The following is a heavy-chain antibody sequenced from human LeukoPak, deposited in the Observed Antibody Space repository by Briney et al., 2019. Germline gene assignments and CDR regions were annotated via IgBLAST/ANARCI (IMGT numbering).Heavy chain of an antibody. Sequence: ASVKVSCKVSGYTLTELSMHWVRQAPGKGLEWMGGFDPEDGETIYAQKFQGRVTMTEDTSTDTAYMELSSLRSEDTAVYYCATDPTRRPGDFWSGYYYYFDYWGQGTLVTVSS. CDR2: FDPEDGET. J-gene: IGHJ4*02. V-gene: IGHV1-24*01. D-gene: IGHD3-3*01. CDR1: GYTLTELS. CDR3: ATDPTRRPGDFWSGYYYYFDY.